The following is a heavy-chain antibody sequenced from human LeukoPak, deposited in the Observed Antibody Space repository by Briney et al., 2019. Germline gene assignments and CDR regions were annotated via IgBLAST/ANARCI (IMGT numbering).Heavy chain of an antibody. CDR1: GYSISSGYY. V-gene: IGHV4-38-2*02. Sequence: SETLSLTCTVSGYSISSGYYWGWIRQPPGKGLEWIGSIYHSGSTYYNPSLKSRVTISVDTSKNQFSLKLSSVTAADTAVYYCARGRIGSNYAGWGQGTLVTVSS. CDR2: IYHSGST. J-gene: IGHJ4*02. CDR3: ARGRIGSNYAG. D-gene: IGHD4-11*01.